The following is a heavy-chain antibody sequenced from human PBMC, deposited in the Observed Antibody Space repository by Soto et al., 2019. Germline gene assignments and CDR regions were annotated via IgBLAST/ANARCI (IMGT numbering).Heavy chain of an antibody. D-gene: IGHD2-8*01. Sequence: EVQLLESGGGLVQPGGSLRLSCAASGFTFSNYAMSWVRQAPGKGLDWVSSISSSGGSAYYADSVKGRFTISRDNSKNTLYLQRNSLRAEDTAVYYCARYRTLDDFDYWGQGTLVPVSS. CDR3: ARYRTLDDFDY. J-gene: IGHJ4*02. CDR1: GFTFSNYA. CDR2: ISSSGGSA. V-gene: IGHV3-23*01.